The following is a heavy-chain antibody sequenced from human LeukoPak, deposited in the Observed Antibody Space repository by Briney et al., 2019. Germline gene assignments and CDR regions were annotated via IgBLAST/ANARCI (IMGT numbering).Heavy chain of an antibody. CDR2: ISGSGGST. Sequence: PGGYLRLSCAASGFTFSSYAMSWVRQAPGKGLEWVSAISGSGGSTYYADSVKGRFTISRDNSKNTLYLQMNSLRAEDTAVYYCAKEGQRSSGSYYVYWGQGTLVTVSS. V-gene: IGHV3-23*01. CDR3: AKEGQRSSGSYYVY. J-gene: IGHJ4*02. CDR1: GFTFSSYA. D-gene: IGHD3-10*01.